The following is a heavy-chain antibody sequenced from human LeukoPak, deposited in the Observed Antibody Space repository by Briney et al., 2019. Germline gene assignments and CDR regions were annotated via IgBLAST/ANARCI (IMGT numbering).Heavy chain of an antibody. CDR1: GGSFSGYY. J-gene: IGHJ6*03. D-gene: IGHD3-3*01. CDR3: ARGQGVTIFGVVTSLYMDV. CDR2: INHSGST. Sequence: SETLSLTCAVYGGSFSGYYWSWIRQPPGKGLEWIGEINHSGSTNYNPSLKSRVTISVDTSKNQFSLKLSSVTAADTAVYYCARGQGVTIFGVVTSLYMDVWGKGTTVTVSS. V-gene: IGHV4-34*01.